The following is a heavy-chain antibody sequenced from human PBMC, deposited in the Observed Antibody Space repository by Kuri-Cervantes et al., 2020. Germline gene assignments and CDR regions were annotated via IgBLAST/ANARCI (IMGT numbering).Heavy chain of an antibody. CDR3: ARGGCSSTSCYPTIYYYYGMDV. V-gene: IGHV1-18*01. D-gene: IGHD2-2*01. J-gene: IGHJ6*02. Sequence: ASVKVTFQATGYTFTSYGISWVRQAPGQGLEWMGWISAYNGNTNYAQKLQGRVTMTTDTSTSTAYMELRSLRSDDTAVYYCARGGCSSTSCYPTIYYYYGMDVWGQGTTVTVSS. CDR1: GYTFTSYG. CDR2: ISAYNGNT.